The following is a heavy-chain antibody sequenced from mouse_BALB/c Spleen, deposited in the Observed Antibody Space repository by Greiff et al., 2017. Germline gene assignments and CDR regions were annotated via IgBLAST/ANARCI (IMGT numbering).Heavy chain of an antibody. V-gene: IGHV5-12-2*01. CDR1: GFTFSSYT. Sequence: EVHLVESGGGLVQPGGSLKLSCAASGFTFSSYTMSWVRQTPEKRLEWVAYISNGGGSTYYPDTVKGRFTISRDNAKNTLYLQMSSLKSEDTAMYYCARHGGSYGNYFDYWGQGTTLTVSS. CDR3: ARHGGSYGNYFDY. CDR2: ISNGGGST. D-gene: IGHD2-10*02. J-gene: IGHJ2*01.